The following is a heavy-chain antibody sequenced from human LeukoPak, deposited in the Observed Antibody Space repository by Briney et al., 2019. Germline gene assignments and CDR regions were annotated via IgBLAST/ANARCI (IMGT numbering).Heavy chain of an antibody. V-gene: IGHV3-21*01. CDR3: ASLEYYFDY. J-gene: IGHJ4*02. CDR2: ISTSSSYI. CDR1: GFTFSSYS. Sequence: GGSLRLSCAASGFTFSSYSMNWVRQAPGKGLEWVSSISTSSSYINYADSVKGRFTISRDNAKKSLYLQMNSLRAEDTAVYYCASLEYYFDYWGQGTLVTVSS. D-gene: IGHD2/OR15-2a*01.